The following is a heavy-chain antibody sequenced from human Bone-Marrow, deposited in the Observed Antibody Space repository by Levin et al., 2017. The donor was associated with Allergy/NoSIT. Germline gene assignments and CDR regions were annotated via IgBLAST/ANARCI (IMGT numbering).Heavy chain of an antibody. CDR1: GGSISSYY. Sequence: SQTLSLTCTVSGGSISSYYWSWIRQPPGKGLEWIGYIYYSGSTNYNPSLKSRVTISVDTSKNQFSLKLSSVTAADTAVYYCARAVRYFDWLLSASGGWEYYFDYWGQGTLVTVSS. V-gene: IGHV4-59*01. J-gene: IGHJ4*02. CDR3: ARAVRYFDWLLSASGGWEYYFDY. D-gene: IGHD3-9*01. CDR2: IYYSGST.